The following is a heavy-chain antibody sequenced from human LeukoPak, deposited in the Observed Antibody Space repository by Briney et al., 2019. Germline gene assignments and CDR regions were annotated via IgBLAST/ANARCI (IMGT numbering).Heavy chain of an antibody. J-gene: IGHJ4*02. CDR2: IYSGGST. V-gene: IGHV3-66*01. CDR1: GFTVSSSY. D-gene: IGHD6-13*01. CDR3: ASKGYSSSWSLHFDY. Sequence: PGGSLRLSCVASGFTVSSSYMSWVRQAPGKGLEWVSVIYSGGSTYYADSVKGRFTISRDNSKNTLYLQMNSLRAEDTAVYYCASKGYSSSWSLHFDYWGQGTLVTVSS.